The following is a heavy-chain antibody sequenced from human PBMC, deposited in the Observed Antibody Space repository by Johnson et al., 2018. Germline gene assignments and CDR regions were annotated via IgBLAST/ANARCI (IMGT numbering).Heavy chain of an antibody. CDR2: ISAGGLSGT. CDR3: ARSQAVQH. CDR1: GFTFSSYA. Sequence: EVQLVESGGGLVQPGGSLRLSCAASGFTFSSYAMSWVRQLPGKGLEWVSGISAGGLSGTYYADTVKGRFTISRDNSKNTLYLQMNSLRAEDTAVYYWARSQAVQHWGQGTLVTVSS. J-gene: IGHJ1*01. V-gene: IGHV3-23*04.